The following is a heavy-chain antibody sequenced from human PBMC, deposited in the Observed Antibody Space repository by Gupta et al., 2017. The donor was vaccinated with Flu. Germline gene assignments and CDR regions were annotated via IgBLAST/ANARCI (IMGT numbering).Heavy chain of an antibody. Sequence: EVQLVESGGGLVKPGGSLRLSCAASGFTFSNAWMSWVRQAPGKGLEWVGRIKSKTDGGTTDYAAPVKGRFTISRDDSKNTLYLQMNSLKTEDTAVYYCTTGDSSGYYRNYYYYGMDVWGQGTTVTVSS. D-gene: IGHD3-22*01. J-gene: IGHJ6*02. CDR2: IKSKTDGGTT. CDR1: GFTFSNAW. CDR3: TTGDSSGYYRNYYYYGMDV. V-gene: IGHV3-15*01.